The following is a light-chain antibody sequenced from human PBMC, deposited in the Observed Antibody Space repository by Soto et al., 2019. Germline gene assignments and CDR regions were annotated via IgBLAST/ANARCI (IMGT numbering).Light chain of an antibody. J-gene: IGLJ1*01. CDR3: NSYSSTSLYV. Sequence: ALAQPASMSWSPGQSITISCTGSGSDIATFNYVSWYQQYPGKAPKLLIYQVTSRASGVSHRFSGSKSGNMAALTISGLQPEDEAEYYCNSYSSTSLYVFGTGTKVTVL. CDR2: QVT. CDR1: GSDIATFNY. V-gene: IGLV2-14*01.